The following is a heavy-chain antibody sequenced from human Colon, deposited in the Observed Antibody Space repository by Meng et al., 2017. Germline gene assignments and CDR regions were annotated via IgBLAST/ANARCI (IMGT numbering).Heavy chain of an antibody. CDR1: GDSLSSSTYC. CDR2: AYYSGST. Sequence: QLQLQESGPGLVKPSEALSLTCTVSGDSLSSSTYCWGWIRQPPGKGLEWIGCAYYSGSTYYDPSLKSRVAVSVDTSKNQFSLILNSVTAADTAVYYCSRWAGGREFLDYWGQGTLVTVSS. J-gene: IGHJ4*02. V-gene: IGHV4-39*01. CDR3: SRWAGGREFLDY. D-gene: IGHD5-24*01.